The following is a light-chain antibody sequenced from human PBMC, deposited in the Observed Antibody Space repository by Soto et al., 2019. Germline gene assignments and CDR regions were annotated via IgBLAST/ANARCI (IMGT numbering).Light chain of an antibody. CDR1: QNISIY. Sequence: DIQLTQSPSSLSASVGDRVTITCRASQNISIYLNWYQQKPGKGPYLLTYGASSLQSGVPSRFSGSGSGTYFTLAIRSLQPEEFATYYCQQSYSTPYTFGQGTRLETK. J-gene: IGKJ2*01. CDR2: GAS. CDR3: QQSYSTPYT. V-gene: IGKV1-39*01.